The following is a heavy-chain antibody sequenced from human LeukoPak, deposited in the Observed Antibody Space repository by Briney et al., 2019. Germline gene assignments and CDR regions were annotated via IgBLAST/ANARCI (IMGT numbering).Heavy chain of an antibody. J-gene: IGHJ5*02. CDR3: AKGAYSDVVVVAAWSDP. CDR2: ISGSGGST. Sequence: GGSLRLSCAASGFTFSSYAMSWVRQAPGEGLEWVSAISGSGGSTYYADSVKGRFTISRDNSKNTLYLQMNSLRAEDTAVYYCAKGAYSDVVVVAAWSDPWGQGTLVTVSS. CDR1: GFTFSSYA. D-gene: IGHD2-15*01. V-gene: IGHV3-23*01.